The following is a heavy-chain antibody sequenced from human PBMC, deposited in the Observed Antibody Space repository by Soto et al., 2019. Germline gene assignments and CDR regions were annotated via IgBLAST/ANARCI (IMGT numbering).Heavy chain of an antibody. CDR3: ARAVVERLRACHFDC. CDR2: IIPMFATA. V-gene: IGHV1-69*13. D-gene: IGHD6-25*01. Sequence: GASVKVSCKASGGTFNSYGISWVRQAPGQGLEWMGGIIPMFATANYAQKFQGRVTITADESTSTAYMELTSLTSEDTAVYYCARAVVERLRACHFDCWGQGTLVTVS. J-gene: IGHJ4*02. CDR1: GGTFNSYG.